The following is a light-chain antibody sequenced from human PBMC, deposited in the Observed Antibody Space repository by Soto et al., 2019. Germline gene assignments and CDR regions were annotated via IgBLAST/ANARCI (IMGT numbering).Light chain of an antibody. CDR2: DSS. CDR3: YQYNNLPFT. J-gene: IGKJ3*01. Sequence: EIVMTQSPATLSVSPGERATLSCRASQSVSSNLAWYQKKPDQAPRLLIYDSSTRATGIPARFSGSGSGREFTLTISSLQSEDFAVYYCYQYNNLPFTFGPGTKVDIK. CDR1: QSVSSN. V-gene: IGKV3D-15*01.